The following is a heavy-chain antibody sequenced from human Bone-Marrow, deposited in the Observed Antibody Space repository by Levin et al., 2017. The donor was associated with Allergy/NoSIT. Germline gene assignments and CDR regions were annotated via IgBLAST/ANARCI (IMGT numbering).Heavy chain of an antibody. Sequence: PPASVKVSCKTSGYTFTNNDINWVRQAPGQGLEWVGWMNPKSGNTGYAQKFQGRVTMTRNTSVKTAHMELSSLRSDDTAVYYCARVFSGGWSDYWGQGTLVTVSS. J-gene: IGHJ4*02. CDR3: ARVFSGGWSDY. V-gene: IGHV1-8*01. CDR1: GYTFTNND. D-gene: IGHD2-15*01. CDR2: MNPKSGNT.